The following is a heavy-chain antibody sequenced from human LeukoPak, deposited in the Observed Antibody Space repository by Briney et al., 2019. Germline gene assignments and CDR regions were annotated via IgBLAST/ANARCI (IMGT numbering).Heavy chain of an antibody. V-gene: IGHV3-30*02. CDR2: IRYDGSNK. Sequence: GGSLRLSCAASGFTFSSYGMHWVRQAPGKGLEWVAFIRYDGSNKYYADSVKGRFTISSDNSKNTLYLQMNSLRAEDTAVCYCASLEGLHEWELRTLGGQGTLVTVSS. CDR1: GFTFSSYG. CDR3: ASLEGLHEWELRTL. J-gene: IGHJ4*02. D-gene: IGHD1-26*01.